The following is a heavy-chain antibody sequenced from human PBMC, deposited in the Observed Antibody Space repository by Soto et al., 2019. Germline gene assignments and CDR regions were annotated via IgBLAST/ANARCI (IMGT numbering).Heavy chain of an antibody. V-gene: IGHV4-59*01. CDR1: GGSISSYY. D-gene: IGHD1-26*01. CDR2: IYYSGST. Sequence: SETLSLTCTVSGGSISSYYWSWIRQPPGTGLEWIGNIYYSGSTNYNPSLKSRVTISVDTSKNQFSLKLDSVTAADTAVYYCARASGNSSPLDYWGQGTLVTVSS. J-gene: IGHJ4*02. CDR3: ARASGNSSPLDY.